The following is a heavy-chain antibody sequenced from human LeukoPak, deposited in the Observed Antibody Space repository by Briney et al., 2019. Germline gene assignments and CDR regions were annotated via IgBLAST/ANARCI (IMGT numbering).Heavy chain of an antibody. CDR3: AKDRLEMSTITEGAFDN. CDR2: ISGGGENI. Sequence: GGSLRLSCAASGFTFSSCGLSWVRQAPGKGLEWVSSISGGGENIYYADFVKGRFTISRDNSKNTLYLQVNSLRAEDTAVYYCAKDRLEMSTITEGAFDNWGQGTVVTVSS. CDR1: GFTFSSCG. J-gene: IGHJ3*02. D-gene: IGHD5-24*01. V-gene: IGHV3-23*01.